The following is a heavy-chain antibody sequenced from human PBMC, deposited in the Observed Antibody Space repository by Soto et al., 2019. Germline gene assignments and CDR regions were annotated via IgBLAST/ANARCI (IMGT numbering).Heavy chain of an antibody. CDR2: IIPIFGTA. Sequence: GASVKGACKASGYSFTSDGISWVRQAPGQGLEWMGGIIPIFGTANYAQKFQGRVTITADESTSTAYMELSSLRSEDTAVYYCALLPAATVDYYGMDVWGQGTTVTVSS. V-gene: IGHV1-69*13. CDR1: GYSFTSDG. J-gene: IGHJ6*02. D-gene: IGHD2-2*01. CDR3: ALLPAATVDYYGMDV.